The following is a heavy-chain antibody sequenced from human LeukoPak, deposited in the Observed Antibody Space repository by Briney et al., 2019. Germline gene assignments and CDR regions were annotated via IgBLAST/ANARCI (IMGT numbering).Heavy chain of an antibody. Sequence: GGSLRLSCVASGFNFKTSWMTWVRQAPGKGLEWVANIKQDGSERYFVDSLRGRFAISRDNAKNSLYLQLNSLRVEDTAIYYCARDKWLSNWGQGTLVTVSS. CDR1: GFNFKTSW. CDR3: ARDKWLSN. V-gene: IGHV3-7*03. D-gene: IGHD3-22*01. J-gene: IGHJ4*02. CDR2: IKQDGSER.